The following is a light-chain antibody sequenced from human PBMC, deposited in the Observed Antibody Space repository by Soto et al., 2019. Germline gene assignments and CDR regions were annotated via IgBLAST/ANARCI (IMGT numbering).Light chain of an antibody. CDR1: TSNIGSNY. V-gene: IGLV1-47*01. CDR2: MNN. CDR3: AAWDDSLSGRV. Sequence: QSVLTQPPSASGTPGQRVTISCSGSTSNIGSNYVYWYQQLPGTAPKLLIYMNNHRPSGVPDRFSGSKSGTSASLAISGLRSEDEADYYCAAWDDSLSGRVFGGGTKLTVL. J-gene: IGLJ2*01.